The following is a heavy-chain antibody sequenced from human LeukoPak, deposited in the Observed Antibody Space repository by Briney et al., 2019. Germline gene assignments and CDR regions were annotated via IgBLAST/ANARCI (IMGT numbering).Heavy chain of an antibody. CDR1: GGSISSSSYY. J-gene: IGHJ4*02. Sequence: SETLSLTCSVSGGSISSSSYYWGWIRQPPGKGLEWIGSIYYSGRTYYNPSLKSRVTISGHTSKNQFALNLSSVTAADTAVYYCARRVGYDFWTGYYRGHFDQWGQGTLVTVSS. D-gene: IGHD3-3*01. CDR3: ARRVGYDFWTGYYRGHFDQ. V-gene: IGHV4-39*01. CDR2: IYYSGRT.